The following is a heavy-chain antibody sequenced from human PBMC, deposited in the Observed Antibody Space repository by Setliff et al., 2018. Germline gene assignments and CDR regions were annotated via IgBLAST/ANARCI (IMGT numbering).Heavy chain of an antibody. V-gene: IGHV1-18*01. CDR1: GYTFSNYG. CDR3: ARVESMVRGKNILRHFDY. CDR2: VTIYNGNT. Sequence: ASVKVSCKASGYTFSNYGVTWVRQAPGQGLEWMGWVTIYNGNTKYAQNLQGRLTLTTDISTSTAYMELGSLTTDDTAVYYCARVESMVRGKNILRHFDYWGQGVQVTVSS. J-gene: IGHJ4*02. D-gene: IGHD3-10*01.